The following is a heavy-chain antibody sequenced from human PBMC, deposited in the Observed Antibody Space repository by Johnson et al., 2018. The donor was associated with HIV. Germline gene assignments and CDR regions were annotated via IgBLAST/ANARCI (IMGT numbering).Heavy chain of an antibody. CDR1: GFTFSDYA. Sequence: QVQLVESGGGVVQPGRSLTLSCIGSGFTFSDYAIHWVRQAPGKGLEWVAVISDDGTNKYYADSVMGRFTISRDNSKNTLHLQMNSLRVEDTAVYYCAKCIWGSSLIDAFDIWGQGTTVTVSS. J-gene: IGHJ3*02. CDR3: AKCIWGSSLIDAFDI. D-gene: IGHD6-13*01. V-gene: IGHV3-30-3*02. CDR2: ISDDGTNK.